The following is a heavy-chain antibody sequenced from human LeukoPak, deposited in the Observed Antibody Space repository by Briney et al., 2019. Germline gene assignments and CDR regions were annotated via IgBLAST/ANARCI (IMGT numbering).Heavy chain of an antibody. Sequence: GGSLRLSCVASGFNFDEHTIHWVRQRPRKGLEWVSLITWEGFASYGDSVKGRFTVSRDRNENSVFLQMNSLKPEDNAVYFCVRDALPHCASSSCYQFDYWGQGTLVTVSS. CDR2: ITWEGFA. V-gene: IGHV3-43*01. D-gene: IGHD2-2*01. CDR1: GFNFDEHT. CDR3: VRDALPHCASSSCYQFDY. J-gene: IGHJ4*02.